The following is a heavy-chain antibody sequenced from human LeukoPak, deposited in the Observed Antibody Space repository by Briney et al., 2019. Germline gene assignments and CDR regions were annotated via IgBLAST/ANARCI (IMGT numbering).Heavy chain of an antibody. D-gene: IGHD2-21*02. J-gene: IGHJ4*02. V-gene: IGHV1-2*02. CDR1: GYTFTGYY. CDR2: INPNSGGT. Sequence: GASVKVSCKASGYTFTGYYMHWVRQAPGQGLEWMGWINPNSGGTNYAQRFQGRVTMTRDTSISTAYMELSRLRSDDTAVYYCARDCGGDCPIDYWGQGTLVTVSS. CDR3: ARDCGGDCPIDY.